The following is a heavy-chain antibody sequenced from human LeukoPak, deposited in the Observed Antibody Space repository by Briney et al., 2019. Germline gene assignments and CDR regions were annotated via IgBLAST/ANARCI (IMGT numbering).Heavy chain of an antibody. CDR3: AKGVLMVYAIKENWFDP. CDR2: ISTTSGTI. J-gene: IGHJ5*02. V-gene: IGHV3-48*01. D-gene: IGHD2-8*01. Sequence: GGSLRLSCTASGSTFSTYGMNWVRQAPGKGLEWLSYISTTSGTIYYADSVKGRFTISRENAKNSLYLQMNSLRAEDTAVYYCAKGVLMVYAIKENWFDPWGQGTLVTVSS. CDR1: GSTFSTYG.